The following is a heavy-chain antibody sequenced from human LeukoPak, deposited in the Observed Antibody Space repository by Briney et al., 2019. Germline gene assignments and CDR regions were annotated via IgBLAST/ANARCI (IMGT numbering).Heavy chain of an antibody. D-gene: IGHD5/OR15-5a*01. Sequence: PGGSLRLSCAASGFTFSSYSMNWVRQAPGKGLEWVSSISSSSSYIYYADSVKGRFTISRDNAKNSLYLQMNSLRAEDTAVYYCARDAVYTYYYYMDVWGKGTTVTVSS. V-gene: IGHV3-21*01. CDR2: ISSSSSYI. CDR1: GFTFSSYS. CDR3: ARDAVYTYYYYMDV. J-gene: IGHJ6*03.